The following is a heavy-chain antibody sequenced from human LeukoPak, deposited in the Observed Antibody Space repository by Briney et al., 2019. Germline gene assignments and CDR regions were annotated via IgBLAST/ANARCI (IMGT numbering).Heavy chain of an antibody. Sequence: PGRSLRLSCAASGFTFSSYAMHWVRQAPGKGLEWVAVISYDGSNKYYADSVKGRFTISRDNSKNTLCLQMNSLRAEDTAVYYCARTARRYCSSTSCYTNYFDYWGQGTLVTVSS. V-gene: IGHV3-30-3*01. D-gene: IGHD2-2*02. J-gene: IGHJ4*02. CDR2: ISYDGSNK. CDR3: ARTARRYCSSTSCYTNYFDY. CDR1: GFTFSSYA.